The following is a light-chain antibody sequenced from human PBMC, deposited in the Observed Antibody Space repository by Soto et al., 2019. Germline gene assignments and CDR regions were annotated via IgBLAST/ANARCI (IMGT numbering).Light chain of an antibody. V-gene: IGKV1-5*01. Sequence: DIQMTQSPSTLSATAGDRVTITCRASQSISSWLAWYQHKPGKAPKLLIYDASNLDSGVPSRFSGSGSGTEFSLTISNLQPDDCATYHCQQYENYWTFGQGTKVDIK. J-gene: IGKJ1*01. CDR2: DAS. CDR1: QSISSW. CDR3: QQYENYWT.